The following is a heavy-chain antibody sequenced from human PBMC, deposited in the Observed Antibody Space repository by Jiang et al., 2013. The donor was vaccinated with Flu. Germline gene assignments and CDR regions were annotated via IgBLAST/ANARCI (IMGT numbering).Heavy chain of an antibody. J-gene: IGHJ5*02. D-gene: IGHD2-2*02. CDR1: GGSVSSGSYY. CDR2: IYYSGST. V-gene: IGHV4-61*01. CDR3: ASQLIGYCSSTSCYIDWFDP. Sequence: GLVKPSETLSLTCTVSGGSVSSGSYYWSWIRQPPGKGLEWIGYIYYSGSTNYNPSLKSRVTISVDTSKNQFSLKLSSVTAADTAVYYCASQLIGYCSSTSCYIDWFDPWGQG.